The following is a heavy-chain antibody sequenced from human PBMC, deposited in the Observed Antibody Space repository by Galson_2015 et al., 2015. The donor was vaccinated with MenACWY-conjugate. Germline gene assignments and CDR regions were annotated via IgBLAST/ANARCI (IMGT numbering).Heavy chain of an antibody. D-gene: IGHD2-2*01. CDR1: GYTFTSYG. CDR3: ARGGTSWARDISDF. V-gene: IGHV1-18*01. J-gene: IGHJ4*02. CDR2: ISALNGYT. Sequence: SVKVSCKASGYTFTSYGTTWVRQAPGQGLEWMGWISALNGYTKSTQNLQDRFTMTTEAATNTAYMELTSLRSDDTAIYYCARGGTSWARDISDFWGQGTLVTVSS.